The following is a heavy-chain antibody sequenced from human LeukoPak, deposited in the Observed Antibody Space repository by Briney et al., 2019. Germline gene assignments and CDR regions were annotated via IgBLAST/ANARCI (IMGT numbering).Heavy chain of an antibody. Sequence: GASVKVSCKASGGTFSSYAISWVRQAPGQGLEWMGGIIPIFGTANYAQKFQGRVTITADKSTSTAYMELSSLRSEDTAVYYCARDSRGAVVVTAWATDAFDIWGQGTMVTVSS. D-gene: IGHD2-21*02. CDR1: GGTFSSYA. V-gene: IGHV1-69*06. CDR3: ARDSRGAVVVTAWATDAFDI. CDR2: IIPIFGTA. J-gene: IGHJ3*02.